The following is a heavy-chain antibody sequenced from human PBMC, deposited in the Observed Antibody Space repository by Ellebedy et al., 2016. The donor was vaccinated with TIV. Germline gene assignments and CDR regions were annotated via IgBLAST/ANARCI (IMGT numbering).Heavy chain of an antibody. CDR2: ISWNSGSI. CDR1: GFTFDDYA. D-gene: IGHD6-19*01. V-gene: IGHV3-9*01. Sequence: SLKISCAASGFTFDDYAMHWVRQAPGKGLEWVSGISWNSGSIGYADSVKGRFTISRDNAKNSLYLQMNSLRAEDTALYYCAKGHILAVAGGLVYWGQGTLVTVSS. J-gene: IGHJ4*02. CDR3: AKGHILAVAGGLVY.